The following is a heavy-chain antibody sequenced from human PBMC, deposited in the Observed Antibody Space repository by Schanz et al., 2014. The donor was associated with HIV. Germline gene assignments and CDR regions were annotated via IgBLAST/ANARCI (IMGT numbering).Heavy chain of an antibody. Sequence: EVQLVESGGGLVQPGRSLRISCAASGFDFGNYAMSWVRQAPGKGLEWVSSISAGGRDTYYADSVKGRFTISRDNSKNTLYLQMNSLRAEDTAVYYCAKGQRGVVRGDIDCWGQGTLVTVSS. D-gene: IGHD3-10*01. V-gene: IGHV3-23*04. J-gene: IGHJ4*02. CDR1: GFDFGNYA. CDR3: AKGQRGVVRGDIDC. CDR2: ISAGGRDT.